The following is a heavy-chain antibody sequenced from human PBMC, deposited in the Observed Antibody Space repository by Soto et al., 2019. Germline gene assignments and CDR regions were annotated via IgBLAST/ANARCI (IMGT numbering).Heavy chain of an antibody. CDR1: GGYSSSSGCY. V-gene: IGHV4-39*01. D-gene: IGHD4-17*01. CDR3: ATFRGMTTATTERSFDY. J-gene: IGHJ4*02. Sequence: PSEPQSLPSTVSGGYSSSSGCYWSRIRQPPGKGLEWAASIHHSGSTFYNPSLKSRVVISVDTSKNQLSLKLNSVTAADAAVYYCATFRGMTTATTERSFDYWGQGTLVTVSS. CDR2: IHHSGST.